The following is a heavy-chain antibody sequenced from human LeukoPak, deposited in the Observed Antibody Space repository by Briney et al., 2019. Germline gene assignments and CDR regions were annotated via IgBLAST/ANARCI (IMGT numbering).Heavy chain of an antibody. J-gene: IGHJ4*02. CDR2: ISWNSGSI. CDR1: GFTFDDYA. CDR3: ARVDYGDCFDY. V-gene: IGHV3-9*01. D-gene: IGHD4-17*01. Sequence: GGSLRLSCAASGFTFDDYAMHWVRQAPGKGLEWVSGISWNSGSIGYADSVKGRFTISRDNAKNSLYLQMNSLRAEDTAVYYCARVDYGDCFDYWGQGTLVTVSS.